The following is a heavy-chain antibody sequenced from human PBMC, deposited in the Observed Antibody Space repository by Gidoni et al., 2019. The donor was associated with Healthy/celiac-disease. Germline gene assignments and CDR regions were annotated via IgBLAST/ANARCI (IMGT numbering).Heavy chain of an antibody. D-gene: IGHD3-3*01. V-gene: IGHV4-39*01. CDR2: IYYRGST. J-gene: IGHJ4*02. CDR3: ARGGGDFWSGYYPLDY. CDR1: GGSISSSSYY. Sequence: QLQLQESGPGLVKPSETLSLTCTVSGGSISSSSYYWGWIRQPPGKGLEWIGSIYYRGSTYYNPSLKSRVTISVDTSKNQFSLKLSSVTAADTAVYYCARGGGDFWSGYYPLDYWGQGTLVTVSS.